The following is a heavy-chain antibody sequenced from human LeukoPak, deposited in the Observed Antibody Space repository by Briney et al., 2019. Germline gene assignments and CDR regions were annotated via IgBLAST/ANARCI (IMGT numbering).Heavy chain of an antibody. J-gene: IGHJ4*02. CDR3: ARDGGLRKYYFDY. Sequence: ASVKVSCKASGYTFTSYDINWVRQATGQGLEWMGWMNPNSGNTGYAQKFQGRVTMTRDTSISTAYMELSRLRSDDTAVYYCARDGGLRKYYFDYWGQGTLVTVSS. V-gene: IGHV1-8*01. D-gene: IGHD4-17*01. CDR1: GYTFTSYD. CDR2: MNPNSGNT.